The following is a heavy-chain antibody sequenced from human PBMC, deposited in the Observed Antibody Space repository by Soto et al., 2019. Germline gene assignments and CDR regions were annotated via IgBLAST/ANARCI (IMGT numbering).Heavy chain of an antibody. CDR1: GFTFSSYA. CDR3: AKDPPWTVGPLAMDV. V-gene: IGHV3-23*01. J-gene: IGHJ6*02. D-gene: IGHD2-2*01. CDR2: FSGSGGNI. Sequence: GGSLRLSCAASGFTFSSYAMSWVRQVPGKGLEWVSTFSGSGGNIYYGESVKGRFTISRDDPKNTLYLDMNSLRVEDTAVYYCAKDPPWTVGPLAMDVWGQGTTVTVSS.